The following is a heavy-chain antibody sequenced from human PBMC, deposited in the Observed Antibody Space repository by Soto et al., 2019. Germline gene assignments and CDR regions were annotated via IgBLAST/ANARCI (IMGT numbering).Heavy chain of an antibody. D-gene: IGHD3-16*01. CDR1: GFTFDDYA. J-gene: IGHJ6*02. V-gene: IGHV3-9*01. Sequence: EMQLVESGGGLVQPGMSLRLSCAASGFTFDDYAMYWVRQVPGKGLEWVSGISWNSGRIGYADSVKGRFTISRDNAKNSLYLQMNSVRPDDTALYYCTKARLWGGDGYNSYYYNAMDVWGQGTTVTVSS. CDR2: ISWNSGRI. CDR3: TKARLWGGDGYNSYYYNAMDV.